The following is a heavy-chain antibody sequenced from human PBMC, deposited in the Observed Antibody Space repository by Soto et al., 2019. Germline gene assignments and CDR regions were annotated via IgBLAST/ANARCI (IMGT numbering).Heavy chain of an antibody. Sequence: QVQLVQSGAEVKKPGASVKVSCKASGYIFSNYGISWVRQGPGQGLEWMGWISGYNGNTHYEEKVQDRIKMTTDTSTSTTYLELRSLRSDDMAVYFCARDPGFGFGYSYAFAMDVWGQGTTVTVSS. V-gene: IGHV1-18*03. CDR3: ARDPGFGFGYSYAFAMDV. J-gene: IGHJ6*02. D-gene: IGHD5-18*01. CDR2: ISGYNGNT. CDR1: GYIFSNYG.